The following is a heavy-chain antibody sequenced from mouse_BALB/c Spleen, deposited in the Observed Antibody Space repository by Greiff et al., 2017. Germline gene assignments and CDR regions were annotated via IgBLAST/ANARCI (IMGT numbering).Heavy chain of an antibody. J-gene: IGHJ3*01. D-gene: IGHD2-1*01. Sequence: ESGPGLVKPSQSLFLTCSVTGYSITSGYYWNWIRQFPGNKLEWMGYISYDGSNNYNPSLKNRISITRDTSKNQFFLKLNSVTTEDTATYYCARGGNYEDYWGQGTLVTVSA. CDR2: ISYDGSN. CDR1: GYSITSGYY. V-gene: IGHV3-6*02. CDR3: ARGGNYEDY.